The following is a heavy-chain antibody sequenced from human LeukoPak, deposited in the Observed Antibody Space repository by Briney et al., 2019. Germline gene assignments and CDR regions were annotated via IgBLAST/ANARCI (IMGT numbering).Heavy chain of an antibody. CDR3: AVWDYDFWSGYLTPDFDL. Sequence: ASVKVSCKASGFTFTSSAVQWVRQARGQRLEWIGWIVVGSGNTNYAQKFEERVTITRDMSTSTAYMELSSLRSEGTAVYYCAVWDYDFWSGYLTPDFDLWGRGTLVTVSS. J-gene: IGHJ2*01. D-gene: IGHD3-3*01. CDR2: IVVGSGNT. CDR1: GFTFTSSA. V-gene: IGHV1-58*01.